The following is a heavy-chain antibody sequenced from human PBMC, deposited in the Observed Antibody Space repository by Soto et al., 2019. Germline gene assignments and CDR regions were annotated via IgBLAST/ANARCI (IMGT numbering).Heavy chain of an antibody. Sequence: SVEVTCKASGGTLSSYAISWVRQATGQGLEWMGGIIPIFGTANYAQKFQGRVTITADESTSTAYMELSSLRSEDTAVYYCARVVDTAMVNWFDPWGQGTLVTVS. CDR2: IIPIFGTA. CDR3: ARVVDTAMVNWFDP. J-gene: IGHJ5*02. D-gene: IGHD5-18*01. V-gene: IGHV1-69*13. CDR1: GGTLSSYA.